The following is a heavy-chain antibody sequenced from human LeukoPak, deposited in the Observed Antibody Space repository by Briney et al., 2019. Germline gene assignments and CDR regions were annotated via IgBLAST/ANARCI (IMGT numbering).Heavy chain of an antibody. CDR2: IYYSGST. V-gene: IGHV4-59*12. J-gene: IGHJ4*02. D-gene: IGHD3-16*02. CDR1: GGSISSYY. Sequence: PSETLSLTCTVSGGSISSYYWSWIRQPPGKGLEWIGYIYYSGSTNYNPSLKSRVTISVDTSKNQFSLKLSSVTAADTAVYYCAGGRSRIRLGELSLYYFDYWGQGTLVTVSS. CDR3: AGGRSRIRLGELSLYYFDY.